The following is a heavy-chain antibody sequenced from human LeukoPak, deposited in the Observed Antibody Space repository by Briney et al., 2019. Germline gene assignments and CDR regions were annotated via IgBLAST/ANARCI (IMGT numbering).Heavy chain of an antibody. Sequence: GASVKVSCKPSGYTFTSYGISWVRQAPGQGLEWMGWISTYYGNTDYAQKLQGRVTMTTDTSTSTAYMELSSLRSDDTAVYYCARDGDYGDYAGIWGQGTLVTVSS. J-gene: IGHJ4*02. V-gene: IGHV1-18*01. CDR2: ISTYYGNT. CDR3: ARDGDYGDYAGI. CDR1: GYTFTSYG. D-gene: IGHD4-17*01.